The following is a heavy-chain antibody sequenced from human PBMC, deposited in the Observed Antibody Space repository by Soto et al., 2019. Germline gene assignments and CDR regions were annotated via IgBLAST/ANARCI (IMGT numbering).Heavy chain of an antibody. Sequence: QVQLVESGGGVVQPGRSLRLSYAAAGFTVSSYGMHLVRQAPGKGREWVAVIWYDGSNKYYSDSVKGRFTISRDNSKNTLYLQMNSLRAEDTAVYYCARDNGDKYAFDIWGQGTMVTVPS. CDR1: GFTVSSYG. V-gene: IGHV3-33*01. D-gene: IGHD4-17*01. CDR2: IWYDGSNK. J-gene: IGHJ3*02. CDR3: ARDNGDKYAFDI.